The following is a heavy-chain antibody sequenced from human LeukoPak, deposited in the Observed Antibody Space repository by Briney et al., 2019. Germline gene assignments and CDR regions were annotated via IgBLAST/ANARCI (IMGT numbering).Heavy chain of an antibody. Sequence: PGGSLRLSCAASGFXFSYYCMHSVRHAPGKGLLWVSRINSDGSSASYADSVKGRFTISRDNAKNTLYLQMSSLRAEDTAVYYCAREGGYDPFEYWGLGTLVTVSS. CDR1: GFXFSYYC. CDR2: INSDGSSA. J-gene: IGHJ4*02. V-gene: IGHV3-74*01. D-gene: IGHD5-12*01. CDR3: AREGGYDPFEY.